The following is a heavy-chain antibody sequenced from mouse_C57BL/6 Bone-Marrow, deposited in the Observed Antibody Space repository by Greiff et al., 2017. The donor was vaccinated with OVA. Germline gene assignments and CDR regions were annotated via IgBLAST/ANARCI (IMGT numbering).Heavy chain of an antibody. V-gene: IGHV1-62-2*01. CDR2: FYPGSGSI. Sequence: VKLQQSGAELVKPGASVKLSCKASGYTFTEYTIHWVKQRSGQGLEWIGWFYPGSGSIKYNEKFKDKATLTADKSSSTVYMELSRLTSEDSAVYFCARHERGIYYYGSSYFSYWGQGTLVTVSA. J-gene: IGHJ3*01. D-gene: IGHD1-1*01. CDR1: GYTFTEYT. CDR3: ARHERGIYYYGSSYFSY.